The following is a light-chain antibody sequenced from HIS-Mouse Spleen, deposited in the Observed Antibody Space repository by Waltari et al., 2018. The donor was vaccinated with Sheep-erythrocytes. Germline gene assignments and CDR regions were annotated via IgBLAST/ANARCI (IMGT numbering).Light chain of an antibody. J-gene: IGLJ3*02. CDR3: YSTDSSGNHWV. V-gene: IGLV3-10*01. CDR1: ALPKKY. CDR2: EDS. Sequence: SYELTQPPSVSVSPGQTARITCSGDALPKKYAYWYQPKSGQAPVLVIYEDSKRPPGIPERFSGSTSGTMATLTISGAQVEDEADYYCYSTDSSGNHWVFGGGTKLTVL.